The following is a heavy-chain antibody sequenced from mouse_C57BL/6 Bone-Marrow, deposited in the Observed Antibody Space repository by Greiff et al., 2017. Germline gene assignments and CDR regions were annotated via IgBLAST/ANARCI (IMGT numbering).Heavy chain of an antibody. J-gene: IGHJ4*01. V-gene: IGHV14-4*01. CDR2: IDPENGDT. CDR1: GFNIKDAY. CDR3: TTDYDGSYYAMDY. D-gene: IGHD2-4*01. Sequence: VQLQQSGAELVRPGASVKLSCTASGFNIKDAYMHWVKQRPEQGLEWIGWIDPENGDTEYASKFQGKATITADTSSNTAYLQLSSLTSEDTAVYYCTTDYDGSYYAMDYWGQGTSVTVSS.